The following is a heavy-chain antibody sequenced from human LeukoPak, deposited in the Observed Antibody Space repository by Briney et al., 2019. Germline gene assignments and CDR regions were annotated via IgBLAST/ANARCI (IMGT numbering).Heavy chain of an antibody. V-gene: IGHV5-51*01. D-gene: IGHD6-19*01. CDR2: IYPGDSDT. CDR3: ARRQAGVLDY. J-gene: IGHJ4*02. CDR1: GSLFTSYW. Sequence: GASLQISCKGSGSLFTSYWIGWVRQLPGKGLEWMGIIYPGDSDTRYSPSFQGQVTISADKSISTAYLQWSSLKASDTAMYYCARRQAGVLDYWGQGTLVTVSS.